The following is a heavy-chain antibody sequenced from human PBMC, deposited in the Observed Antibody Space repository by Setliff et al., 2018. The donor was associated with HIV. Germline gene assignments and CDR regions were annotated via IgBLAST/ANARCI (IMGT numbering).Heavy chain of an antibody. CDR2: IYYSGST. V-gene: IGHV4-59*11. Sequence: LSLTCTVSGGSISSHYWSWIRQPPGKGLEWIGYIYYSGSTNYNPSLKSRVTISVDTSKNQFSLKLSSVTAADTAVYYCARSISAVVIARYWYFDLWGRGTLVTVPQ. J-gene: IGHJ2*01. CDR1: GGSISSHY. CDR3: ARSISAVVIARYWYFDL. D-gene: IGHD2-21*01.